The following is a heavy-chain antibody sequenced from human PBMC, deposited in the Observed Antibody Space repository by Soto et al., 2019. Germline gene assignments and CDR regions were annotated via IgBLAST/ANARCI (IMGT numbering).Heavy chain of an antibody. V-gene: IGHV4-59*01. CDR3: ARVNSSSWPNWFDP. J-gene: IGHJ5*02. D-gene: IGHD6-13*01. CDR2: IYYSGST. Sequence: QVQLQESGPGLVKPSETLSLTCTVSGGSISSYYWSWIRQPPGKGLEWIGYIYYSGSTNYNPSLKCRVTISVDTSKNQFSLKLSSVTAADTAVYYCARVNSSSWPNWFDPWGQGTLVTVSS. CDR1: GGSISSYY.